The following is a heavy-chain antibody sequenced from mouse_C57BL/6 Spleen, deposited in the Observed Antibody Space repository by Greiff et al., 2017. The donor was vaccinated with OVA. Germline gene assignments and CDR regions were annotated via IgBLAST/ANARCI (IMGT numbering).Heavy chain of an antibody. J-gene: IGHJ2*01. V-gene: IGHV1-50*01. CDR1: GYTFTSYW. Sequence: QVQLLQSGAEFVKPGASVKLSCKASGYTFTSYWMQWVKQRPGQGLEWIGDIDPADSSTNYTQKFKGKATLTVDTSSNTAYMQLSSLTSEDSAVYYCARGVEDYFDYWGQGTTLTVSS. CDR2: IDPADSST. CDR3: ARGVEDYFDY. D-gene: IGHD1-1*01.